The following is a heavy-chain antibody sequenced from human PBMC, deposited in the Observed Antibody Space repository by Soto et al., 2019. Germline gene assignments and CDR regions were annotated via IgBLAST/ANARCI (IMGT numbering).Heavy chain of an antibody. CDR3: ASDTGGRFDP. CDR1: GGTFSSYA. D-gene: IGHD5-18*01. CDR2: IIPIFGTA. J-gene: IGHJ5*02. Sequence: WASVKVSCKASGGTFSSYAISWVRQAPGQGLEWMGGIIPIFGTANYAQKFQGRVTITADKSTSTAYMELSSLRSEDTAVYYCASDTGGRFDPWGQGTLVTVSS. V-gene: IGHV1-69*06.